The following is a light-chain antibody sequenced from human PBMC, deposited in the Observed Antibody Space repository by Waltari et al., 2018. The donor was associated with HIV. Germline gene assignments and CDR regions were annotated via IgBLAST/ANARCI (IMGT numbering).Light chain of an antibody. CDR3: QQTHSTPWT. CDR1: QSINKY. J-gene: IGKJ1*01. CDR2: AAS. V-gene: IGKV1-39*01. Sequence: DIQMTQSPASLSASVGDRVTITCRASQSINKYLNWYHQRPGKAPTLMIFAASDLKSGVPSRFSVSASGTEFTLTVSSLQPEDFAIYYCQQTHSTPWTFGQGTKVEIK.